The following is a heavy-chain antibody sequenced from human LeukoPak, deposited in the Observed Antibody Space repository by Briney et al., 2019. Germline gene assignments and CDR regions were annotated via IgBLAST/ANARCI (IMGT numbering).Heavy chain of an antibody. Sequence: GGSLRLSCAASGFTFSNYSMNWVRQAPGKGLEWVSYISSSSSTIYYADSVRGRFTISRDNAKKSLYLQMNSLRGEDTAVYYCARSTILVWGQGTLVTVSS. D-gene: IGHD2/OR15-2a*01. CDR2: ISSSSSTI. V-gene: IGHV3-48*01. J-gene: IGHJ4*02. CDR3: ARSTILV. CDR1: GFTFSNYS.